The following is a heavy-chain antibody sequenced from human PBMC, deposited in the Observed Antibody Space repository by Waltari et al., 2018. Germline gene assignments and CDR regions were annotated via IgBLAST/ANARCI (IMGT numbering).Heavy chain of an antibody. Sequence: EEQLLESGGGLGQPGGSLRLSCAASGLTFSNYAMSWVRQAPGKVRGWVSGINANSDTTYYADSVKGRFAISRDNSKNTMSLQMNSLRGEDTAVYYCAKGPWTTSYDSSASFDYWGQGTLVTVSS. CDR3: AKGPWTTSYDSSASFDY. V-gene: IGHV3-23*01. D-gene: IGHD3-22*01. J-gene: IGHJ4*02. CDR2: INANSDTT. CDR1: GLTFSNYA.